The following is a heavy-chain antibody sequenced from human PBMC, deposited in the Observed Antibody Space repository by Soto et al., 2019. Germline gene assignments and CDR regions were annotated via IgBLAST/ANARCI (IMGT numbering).Heavy chain of an antibody. CDR2: FVPVFGRP. Sequence: GASVKISCKASGGSFSNFGISWVRQAPGQGLEWMGGFVPVFGRPNYAQRFRGRLTITADESTSTGYMELISLRSDATAVYYCAREGSGYNFWGQGTQVTVSS. CDR3: AREGSGYNF. D-gene: IGHD5-12*01. J-gene: IGHJ4*02. V-gene: IGHV1-69*13. CDR1: GGSFSNFG.